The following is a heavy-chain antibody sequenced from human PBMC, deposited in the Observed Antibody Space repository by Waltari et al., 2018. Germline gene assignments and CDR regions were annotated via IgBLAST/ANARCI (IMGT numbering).Heavy chain of an antibody. CDR1: GFTFEDFG. J-gene: IGHJ4*02. CDR3: TRGYTYGLGAY. D-gene: IGHD5-18*01. CDR2: IHWNDGST. Sequence: EVHLVESGGGVVRPGGSRRLSCAASGFTFEDFGMSWVRQAPGKGLEWISGIHWNDGSTGYADYVKGRYTISRDNSKNSLYLQMNSLRAEDTALYYCTRGYTYGLGAYWGQGTLVTVSS. V-gene: IGHV3-20*04.